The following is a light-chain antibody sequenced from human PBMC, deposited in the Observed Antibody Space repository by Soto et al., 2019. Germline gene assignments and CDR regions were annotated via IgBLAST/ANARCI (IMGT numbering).Light chain of an antibody. V-gene: IGLV3-21*04. CDR2: YDS. Sequence: SYELTQPPSVSVAPGKTARITCGENNIGSKSVHWYQQKPGQAPVLVIYYDSDRPSGIPERFSGYNSGNTATLTISRVEAGDEADYYCQVWDSSSDHPVFGGGTKLTVL. J-gene: IGLJ2*01. CDR1: NIGSKS. CDR3: QVWDSSSDHPV.